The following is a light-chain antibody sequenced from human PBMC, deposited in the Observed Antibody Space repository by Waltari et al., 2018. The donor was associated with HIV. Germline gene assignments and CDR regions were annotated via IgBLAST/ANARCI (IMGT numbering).Light chain of an antibody. CDR3: GVWDDGLNGPE. CDR2: SDE. CDR1: NSNIGTNT. V-gene: IGLV1-44*01. J-gene: IGLJ3*02. Sequence: QSVLTQPPSASGTPGQRVTISCSGSNSNIGTNTVSWYQHLPGTAPKLLIYSDEQRPSGVPDRFSGSKSGTSASLAIRGLQSEDEADYYCGVWDDGLNGPEFGGGTKLTVL.